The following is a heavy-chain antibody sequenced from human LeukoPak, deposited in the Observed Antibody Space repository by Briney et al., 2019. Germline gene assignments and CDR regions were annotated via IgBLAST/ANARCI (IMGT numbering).Heavy chain of an antibody. Sequence: GGSLRLSCAASEFIYTKYAITWVRQAPGKGLEWVSNISGSDDSTYYADSVKGRFTSSRDNSRNTLYLQMNSLRVEDSAVYYCGKERSSSGSDFEYRGQGTLVTVSS. D-gene: IGHD3-10*01. CDR2: ISGSDDST. CDR3: GKERSSSGSDFEY. J-gene: IGHJ4*02. CDR1: EFIYTKYA. V-gene: IGHV3-23*01.